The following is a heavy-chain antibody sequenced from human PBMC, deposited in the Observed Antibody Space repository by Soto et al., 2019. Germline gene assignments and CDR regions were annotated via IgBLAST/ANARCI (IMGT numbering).Heavy chain of an antibody. CDR3: ARGNDYGDYDEMMYYFDY. J-gene: IGHJ4*02. CDR1: GGSISGYY. D-gene: IGHD4-17*01. CDR2: IYYSGST. Sequence: PSETLSLTCTVSGGSISGYYWSWIRQPPGKGLEWIGYIYYSGSTNYNPSLKSRVTISVDTSKNQFSLKLSSVTAADTAVYYCARGNDYGDYDEMMYYFDYWGQGTLVTVSS. V-gene: IGHV4-59*01.